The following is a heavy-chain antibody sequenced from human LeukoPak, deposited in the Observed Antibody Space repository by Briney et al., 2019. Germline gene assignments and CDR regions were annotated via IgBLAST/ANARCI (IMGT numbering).Heavy chain of an antibody. V-gene: IGHV4-59*01. CDR3: ATGRSGWSFDY. CDR2: IYYSGST. J-gene: IGHJ4*02. CDR1: GCSISSYY. Sequence: PSETLSLTCTVSGCSISSYYWSWIRQPPGKGLEWIGYIYYSGSTNYNPSLKSRVTISVDTSKNQFSLKLSSVTAADTAVYYCATGRSGWSFDYWGQGTLVTVSS. D-gene: IGHD6-19*01.